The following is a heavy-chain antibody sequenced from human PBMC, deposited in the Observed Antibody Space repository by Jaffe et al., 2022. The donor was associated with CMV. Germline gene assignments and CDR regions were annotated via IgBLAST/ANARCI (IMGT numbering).Heavy chain of an antibody. CDR2: ISYDGSNK. V-gene: IGHV3-30*18. CDR1: GFTFSSYG. D-gene: IGHD1-26*01. CDR3: ANLLAWELLSVGDPFSHDPATLTPFDY. J-gene: IGHJ4*02. Sequence: QVQLVESGGGVVQPGRSLRLSCAASGFTFSSYGMHWVRQAPGKGLEWVAVISYDGSNKYYADSVKGRFTISRDNSKNTLYLQMNSLRAEDTAVYYCANLLAWELLSVGDPFSHDPATLTPFDYWGQGTLVTVSS.